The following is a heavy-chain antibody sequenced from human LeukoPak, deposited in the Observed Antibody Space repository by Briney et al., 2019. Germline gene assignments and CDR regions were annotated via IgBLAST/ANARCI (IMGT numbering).Heavy chain of an antibody. CDR1: GYSISSGYY. CDR2: IYHSGST. J-gene: IGHJ6*03. Sequence: KSSETLSLTCAVSGYSISSGYYWGWIRQPPGKGLEWIGSIYHSGSTYYNPSLKSRVTISVDTSKNQFSLKLSSVTAADTAVYYCAINYYGSGSYYNGYMDVWGKGTTVTVSS. CDR3: AINYYGSGSYYNGYMDV. D-gene: IGHD3-10*01. V-gene: IGHV4-38-2*01.